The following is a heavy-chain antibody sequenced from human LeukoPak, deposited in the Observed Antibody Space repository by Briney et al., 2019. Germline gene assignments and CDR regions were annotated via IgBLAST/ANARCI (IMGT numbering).Heavy chain of an antibody. Sequence: SVKVSCKASGGTFSSYAISWVRQAPGQGLEWMGRIIPILGIANYAQKFQGRVTITADKSTSTAYMELSSLRSEDTAVYYCVSGPPFDPWGQGTLVTVSS. J-gene: IGHJ5*02. CDR2: IIPILGIA. CDR1: GGTFSSYA. CDR3: VSGPPFDP. V-gene: IGHV1-69*04.